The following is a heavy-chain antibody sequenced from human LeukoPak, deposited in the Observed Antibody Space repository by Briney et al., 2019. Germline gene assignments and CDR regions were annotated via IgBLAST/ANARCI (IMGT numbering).Heavy chain of an antibody. CDR1: GGSSSRYY. J-gene: IGHJ3*02. CDR3: ARIRTTGYYAFDI. Sequence: SEPLSLPCIFSGGSSSRYYWSWLRQPPGKGLEWIGYIYASGSTNYNPSLKSRVTISVDTSKNQFSLKLSSVTAADTAVYYCARIRTTGYYAFDIWGQGTVVTVSS. V-gene: IGHV4-4*09. CDR2: IYASGST. D-gene: IGHD4-11*01.